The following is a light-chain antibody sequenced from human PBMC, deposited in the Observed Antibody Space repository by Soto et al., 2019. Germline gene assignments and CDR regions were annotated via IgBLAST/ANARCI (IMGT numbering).Light chain of an antibody. J-gene: IGLJ2*01. V-gene: IGLV2-23*01. CDR1: SSDVGSYNL. Sequence: QSVLTQPASVSGSPGQSITISCTGTSSDVGSYNLVSWYQQHPGKAPKLMIYEGSKRPSGVSNRFSGSKSGNTASLTISGLQAEYQADYSCCSYAGSRVFGGGTKLPVL. CDR3: CSYAGSRV. CDR2: EGS.